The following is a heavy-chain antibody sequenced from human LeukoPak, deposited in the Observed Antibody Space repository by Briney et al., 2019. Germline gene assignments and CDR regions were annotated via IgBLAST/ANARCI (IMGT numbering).Heavy chain of an antibody. Sequence: PGGSLRLSCAASGFTFSSYGMHWVRQAPGKGLEWVAFIRYDGNNKYYADSVKGRFTISRDNSKNTLYLQMNSLRVEDTAVYYCARGLAVAGPLGYWGQGTLVTVSS. CDR1: GFTFSSYG. V-gene: IGHV3-30*02. J-gene: IGHJ4*02. CDR2: IRYDGNNK. CDR3: ARGLAVAGPLGY. D-gene: IGHD6-19*01.